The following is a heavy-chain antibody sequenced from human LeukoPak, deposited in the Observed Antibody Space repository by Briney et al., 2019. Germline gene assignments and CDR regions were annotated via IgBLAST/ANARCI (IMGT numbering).Heavy chain of an antibody. CDR3: ATDSSGYSDSFDI. CDR1: GDSITTYY. Sequence: SETLSLTRTVSGDSITTYYWSWIRQPPGKGLEWIGYIYFSGGSNYNPSLKSRVTISVDTSKNQFSLRLNSVTAADTAVYYCATDSSGYSDSFDIWGQGTMVTVSS. J-gene: IGHJ3*02. D-gene: IGHD3-22*01. V-gene: IGHV4-59*01. CDR2: IYFSGGS.